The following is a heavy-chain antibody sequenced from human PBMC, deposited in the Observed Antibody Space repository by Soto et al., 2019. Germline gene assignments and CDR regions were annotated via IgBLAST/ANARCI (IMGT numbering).Heavy chain of an antibody. Sequence: GGSLRLSCAASGFTFSSYAMHWVRPAPGKGLEWVAVISYDGSNKYYADSVKGRFTISRDNSKNTLYLQMNSLRAEDTAVYYCARVWGIVATNYFDYWGQGTLVTVSS. D-gene: IGHD5-12*01. V-gene: IGHV3-30*04. CDR1: GFTFSSYA. CDR3: ARVWGIVATNYFDY. J-gene: IGHJ4*02. CDR2: ISYDGSNK.